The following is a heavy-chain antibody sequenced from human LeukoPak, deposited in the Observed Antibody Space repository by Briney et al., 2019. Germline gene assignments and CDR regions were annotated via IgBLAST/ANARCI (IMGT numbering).Heavy chain of an antibody. Sequence: ASVKVSCKASGYTFTGYYMHWVRQAPGQGLEWMGWINPNSGGTNYAQKFQGRVTMTRDTSISTAYMELSRLRSDDTDVYYCARVRQVRGVIILPYDYWGQGTLVTVSS. CDR3: ARVRQVRGVIILPYDY. V-gene: IGHV1-2*02. CDR2: INPNSGGT. CDR1: GYTFTGYY. J-gene: IGHJ4*02. D-gene: IGHD3-10*01.